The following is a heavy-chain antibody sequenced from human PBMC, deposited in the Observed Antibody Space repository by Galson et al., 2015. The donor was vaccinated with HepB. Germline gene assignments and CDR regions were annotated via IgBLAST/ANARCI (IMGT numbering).Heavy chain of an antibody. J-gene: IGHJ4*02. D-gene: IGHD3-22*01. V-gene: IGHV1-2*06. Sequence: SVKVSCKASGYTFTGYYMHWVRQAPGQGLEWMGRINPNSGGTNHAQKFQGRATMTRDTSISTAYMELSRLRSDDTAVYYCAREFYYDSSGSNDYWGQGTLVTVSS. CDR3: AREFYYDSSGSNDY. CDR2: INPNSGGT. CDR1: GYTFTGYY.